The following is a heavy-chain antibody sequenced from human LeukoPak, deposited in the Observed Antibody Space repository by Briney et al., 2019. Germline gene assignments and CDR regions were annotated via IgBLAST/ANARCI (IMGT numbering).Heavy chain of an antibody. V-gene: IGHV3-74*01. CDR2: INNDGSST. D-gene: IGHD2-15*01. CDR3: VRASYCSGGYCYVQLADWFDP. CDR1: GFTFSIDW. Sequence: GGSLRLSCEAAGFTFSIDWMHWVRQVPGKGLVWVSRINNDGSSTVYADSVKGRFTISRDNAKNTLYLQMNSLGAEDAAVYYCVRASYCSGGYCYVQLADWFDPWGQGTLVTVSS. J-gene: IGHJ5*02.